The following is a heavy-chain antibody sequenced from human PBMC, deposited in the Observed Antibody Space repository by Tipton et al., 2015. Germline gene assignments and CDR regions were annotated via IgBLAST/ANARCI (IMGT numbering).Heavy chain of an antibody. CDR2: IYYSGST. CDR3: ATGRSIAARPFDY. D-gene: IGHD6-6*01. J-gene: IGHJ4*02. Sequence: TLSLTCDVSGYSISSGYYWGWIRQPPGKGLEWIGYIYYSGSTNYNPSLKSRVTISVDTSKNQLSLKLSSVTAADTAVYYCATGRSIAARPFDYWGQGTLVTVSS. CDR1: GYSISSGYY. V-gene: IGHV4-38-2*01.